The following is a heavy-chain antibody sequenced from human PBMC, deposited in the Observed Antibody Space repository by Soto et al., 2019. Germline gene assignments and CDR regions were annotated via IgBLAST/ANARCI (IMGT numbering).Heavy chain of an antibody. D-gene: IGHD6-19*01. CDR3: ARHYSSGSRNWFDP. CDR2: IYYSGST. J-gene: IGHJ5*02. Sequence: SETLSLTCSVSGGSINSSSYFWGWVRQPPGKGLEWIGSIYYSGSTYYSPSLRSRVTISVDTSKNQFSLKLSSVTAADTAVFYCARHYSSGSRNWFDPWGQGTLVTVSS. CDR1: GGSINSSSYF. V-gene: IGHV4-39*01.